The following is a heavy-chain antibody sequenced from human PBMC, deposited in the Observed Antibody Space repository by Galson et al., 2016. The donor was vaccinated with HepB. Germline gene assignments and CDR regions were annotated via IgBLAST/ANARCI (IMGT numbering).Heavy chain of an antibody. V-gene: IGHV4-39*07. J-gene: IGHJ6*02. CDR3: ARDRREHSRGRYGSASASHYAMDV. CDR1: SDSINSSAYS. D-gene: IGHD6-19*01. Sequence: SETLSLTCTVSSDSINSSAYSWGWIRQSPDMGLEWIGNFYYSGITFYTFYNPSLKSRLTISVDTSKNQFSLNLRSVTAADTAVYFCARDRREHSRGRYGSASASHYAMDVWGQGTTVTVSS. CDR2: FYYSGITFY.